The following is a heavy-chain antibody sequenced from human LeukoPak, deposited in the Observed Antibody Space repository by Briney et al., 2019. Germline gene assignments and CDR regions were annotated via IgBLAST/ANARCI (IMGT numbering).Heavy chain of an antibody. CDR1: GFTFSSYS. Sequence: QPGGSLRLSCAASGFTFSSYSMNWDRQAPGKGLEWVSYISSSSSTIYYADSVKGRFTISRDNAKNSLYLQMNSLRAEDTAVYYCAREGPYYYDSSGYYPGGWGQGTLVTVSS. D-gene: IGHD3-22*01. CDR2: ISSSSSTI. J-gene: IGHJ4*02. V-gene: IGHV3-48*01. CDR3: AREGPYYYDSSGYYPGG.